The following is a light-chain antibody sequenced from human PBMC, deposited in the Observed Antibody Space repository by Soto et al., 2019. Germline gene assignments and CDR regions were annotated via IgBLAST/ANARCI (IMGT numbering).Light chain of an antibody. V-gene: IGKV1-5*03. Sequence: DIQITQSPSTPPASVGDRVTITCRASQSISSWLAWYQHNPGKDPNLLIYKASTLWRGVTSRFSGGGSGTECTITSSSPQPDNFATYYCQQHNCYCPYSFGPGTKLDSK. CDR1: QSISSW. CDR2: KAS. CDR3: QQHNCYCPYS. J-gene: IGKJ2*03.